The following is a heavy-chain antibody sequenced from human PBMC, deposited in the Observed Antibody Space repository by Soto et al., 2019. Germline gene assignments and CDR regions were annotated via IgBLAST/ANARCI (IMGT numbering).Heavy chain of an antibody. CDR3: VKDESINWYSGHFRH. D-gene: IGHD6-13*01. V-gene: IGHV3-9*01. CDR1: GFTFDDYA. Sequence: PGGSLRLSCAASGFTFDDYAMHWVRQAPGKGLEWVSGINWNSGSIGYADSVKGRFAISRDNAKNSLHLQMNSLRAEDTAFYYCVKDESINWYSGHFRHWGQGTTVTVSS. CDR2: INWNSGSI. J-gene: IGHJ6*02.